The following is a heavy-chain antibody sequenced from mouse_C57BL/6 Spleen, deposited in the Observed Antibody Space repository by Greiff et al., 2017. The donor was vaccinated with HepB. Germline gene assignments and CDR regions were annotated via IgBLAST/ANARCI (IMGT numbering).Heavy chain of an antibody. J-gene: IGHJ4*01. V-gene: IGHV2-6-1*01. CDR3: ARHYSNFWYAMDY. CDR2: IWSDGST. Sequence: VKLMESGPGLVAPSQSLSITCTVSGFSLTSYGVHWVRQPPGKGLEWLVVIWSDGSTTYNSALKSRLSISKDNSKSQVFLKMNSLQTDDTAMYYCARHYSNFWYAMDYWGQGTSVTVSS. CDR1: GFSLTSYG. D-gene: IGHD2-5*01.